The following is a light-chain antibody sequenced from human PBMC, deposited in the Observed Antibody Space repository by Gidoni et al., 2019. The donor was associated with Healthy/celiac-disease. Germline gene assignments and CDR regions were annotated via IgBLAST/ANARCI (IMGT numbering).Light chain of an antibody. CDR1: QGIRND. Sequence: AIQMTHSPSSLSASVGDRVTITCRASQGIRNDLGWYQQKPGKAPKLLFXAASRFQSGVPSRXXXSGXXTDXXXTIXXXQPXXFAXXXCLXXXNXXXTFXXXTKVEIK. CDR3: LXXXNXXXT. CDR2: AAS. J-gene: IGKJ1*01. V-gene: IGKV1-6*01.